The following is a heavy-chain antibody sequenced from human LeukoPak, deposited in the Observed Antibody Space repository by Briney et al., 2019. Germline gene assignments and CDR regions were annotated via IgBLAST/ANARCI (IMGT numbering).Heavy chain of an antibody. D-gene: IGHD5-12*01. CDR1: GFTFSSYS. V-gene: IGHV3-48*04. CDR3: AIRKVASGAFDI. CDR2: ISRRSSSI. Sequence: GGSLRLSCAASGFTFSSYSMNWVRQAPGKGLEWLSYISRRSSSIYYADSVKGRFTISRDNVKNSLYLQMNSLRAEDTAVYYCAIRKVASGAFDIWGQGTMVTVSS. J-gene: IGHJ3*02.